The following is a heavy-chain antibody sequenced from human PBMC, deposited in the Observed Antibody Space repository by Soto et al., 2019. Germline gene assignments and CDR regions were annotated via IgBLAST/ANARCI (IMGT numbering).Heavy chain of an antibody. CDR1: GFTFSSYW. V-gene: IGHV3-7*01. Sequence: GGSLRLSCAASGFTFSSYWMSWVRQAPGKGLEWVANIKQDGSEKYYVDSVKGRCTISRDNAKNALYLRMNSLSAEDTAVYCCARESGDHHAFDIWGQGTMVTVSS. CDR3: ARESGDHHAFDI. CDR2: IKQDGSEK. D-gene: IGHD3-10*01. J-gene: IGHJ3*02.